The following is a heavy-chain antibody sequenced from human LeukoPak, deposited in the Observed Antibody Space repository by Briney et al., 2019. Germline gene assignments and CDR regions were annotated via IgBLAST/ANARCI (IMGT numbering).Heavy chain of an antibody. J-gene: IGHJ4*02. V-gene: IGHV4-34*01. CDR3: ARSNGSSWHYYFDY. Sequence: PSETLSLTCAVYGGSFSGYYWSWIRQPPGKGLEWIGEINHSGSTNYNPSLKSRVTISVDTSKNQFSLKLRSATAADTAVYYCARSNGSSWHYYFDYWGQGTLVTVSS. CDR1: GGSFSGYY. CDR2: INHSGST. D-gene: IGHD6-13*01.